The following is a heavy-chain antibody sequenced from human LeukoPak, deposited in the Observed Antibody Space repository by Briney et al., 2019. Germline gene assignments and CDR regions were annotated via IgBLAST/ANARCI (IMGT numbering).Heavy chain of an antibody. CDR3: AREFLDYDFWSGSRNFDY. J-gene: IGHJ4*02. CDR2: ISYDGSNK. D-gene: IGHD3-3*01. Sequence: GGSLRLSCAASGFTFSSYSMNWVRQAPGKGLEWVAVISYDGSNKYYADSAKGRFTISRDNSKNTLYLQMNSLRAEDTAVYYCAREFLDYDFWSGSRNFDYWGQGTLVTVSS. CDR1: GFTFSSYS. V-gene: IGHV3-30*03.